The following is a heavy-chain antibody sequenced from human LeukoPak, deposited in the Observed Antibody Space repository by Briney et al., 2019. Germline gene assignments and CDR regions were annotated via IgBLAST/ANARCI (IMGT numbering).Heavy chain of an antibody. V-gene: IGHV1-2*02. Sequence: GASVKVSCKASGYTFTGYYMHWVRQAPGQGLEWMGWINPNSGGTNYAQKFQGRVTMTRDTSINTAYMELSSLRSDDTAVHYCAKDSGSYVPFYYMDVWGKGTTVTISS. J-gene: IGHJ6*03. CDR3: AKDSGSYVPFYYMDV. CDR2: INPNSGGT. CDR1: GYTFTGYY. D-gene: IGHD1-26*01.